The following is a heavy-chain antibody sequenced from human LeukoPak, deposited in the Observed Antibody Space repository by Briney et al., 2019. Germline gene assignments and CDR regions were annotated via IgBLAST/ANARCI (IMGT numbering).Heavy chain of an antibody. CDR1: AGSISSSSYY. CDR2: IYYSGST. J-gene: IGHJ6*03. CDR3: ARLAGTTVYYYMDV. D-gene: IGHD1-1*01. Sequence: PSETLSLTCTVSAGSISSSSYYWGWIRQPPGKGLEWIGSIYYSGSTYYNPSLKSRVTISVDTSKNQFSLKLSSVTAADTAVYYCARLAGTTVYYYMDVWGKGTTVTVSS. V-gene: IGHV4-39*01.